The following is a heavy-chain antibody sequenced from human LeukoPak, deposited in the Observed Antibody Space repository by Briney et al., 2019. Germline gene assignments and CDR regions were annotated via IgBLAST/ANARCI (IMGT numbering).Heavy chain of an antibody. V-gene: IGHV1-69*06. CDR2: IIPIFGTA. CDR1: GGIFSGYA. D-gene: IGHD6-13*01. CDR3: ARYSSSWYYFDY. Sequence: SVKVSCKASGGIFSGYAISWVRQAPGQGLEWMGGIIPIFGTANYAQKFQGRVTITADKSTSTAYMELSSLRSEDTAVYYCARYSSSWYYFDYWGQGTLVTVSS. J-gene: IGHJ4*02.